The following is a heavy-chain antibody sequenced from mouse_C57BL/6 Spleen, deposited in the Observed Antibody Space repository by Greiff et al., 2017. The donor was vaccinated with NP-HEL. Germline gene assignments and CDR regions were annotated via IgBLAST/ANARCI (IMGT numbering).Heavy chain of an antibody. CDR1: GFNIKDDY. CDR2: IDPENGDT. CDR3: TTPLTTVGGAY. Sequence: VQLQQSGAELVRPGASVKLSCTASGFNIKDDYMHWVKQRPEQGLEWIGWIDPENGDTEYASKFQGKATITADTSSNTAYLQLSSLTSEDTAVYYCTTPLTTVGGAYWGQGTLVTVSA. J-gene: IGHJ3*01. D-gene: IGHD1-1*01. V-gene: IGHV14-4*01.